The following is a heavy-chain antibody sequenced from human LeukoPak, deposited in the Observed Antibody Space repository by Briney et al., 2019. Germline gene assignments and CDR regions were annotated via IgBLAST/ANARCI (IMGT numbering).Heavy chain of an antibody. J-gene: IGHJ5*02. CDR3: AKGAAAGKVDWFDP. Sequence: PGGSLRLSCAASGFTISAFAMTWVRQAPGKAPEWVSSITGGANSVFYADSVKGRFTFSRDNSKNTLYLQMNSLRAEDTAVYYCAKGAAAGKVDWFDPWGQGTLVTVSS. D-gene: IGHD6-13*01. V-gene: IGHV3-23*01. CDR1: GFTISAFA. CDR2: ITGGANSV.